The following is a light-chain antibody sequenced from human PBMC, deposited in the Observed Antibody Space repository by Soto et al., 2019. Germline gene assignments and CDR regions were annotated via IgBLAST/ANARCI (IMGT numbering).Light chain of an antibody. Sequence: DIVLTQSPGTLSLSPGERASLSCRASQSVSSSYLAWYQQKPGQAPRLLIYAASSRATGIPDRFSGSGSGTDFTLTISRLEPEDFAVYYCQQYGSSPLYTFGQVTKLEIK. CDR3: QQYGSSPLYT. V-gene: IGKV3-20*01. CDR2: AAS. CDR1: QSVSSSY. J-gene: IGKJ2*01.